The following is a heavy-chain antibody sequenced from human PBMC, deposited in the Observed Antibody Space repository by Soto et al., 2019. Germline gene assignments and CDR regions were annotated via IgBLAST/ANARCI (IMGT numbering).Heavy chain of an antibody. J-gene: IGHJ4*02. D-gene: IGHD3-9*01. V-gene: IGHV1-69*02. Sequence: QVQLVQSGAEVKKPGSSVKVSCKASGGTFSSYTISWVRQAPGQGLEWMGRIIPILGIANYAQKFQGRVTITADKSMSTAYMELSSLRSEDTAVYYCARGGLVINYYFDYWGQGTLVTVSS. CDR2: IIPILGIA. CDR3: ARGGLVINYYFDY. CDR1: GGTFSSYT.